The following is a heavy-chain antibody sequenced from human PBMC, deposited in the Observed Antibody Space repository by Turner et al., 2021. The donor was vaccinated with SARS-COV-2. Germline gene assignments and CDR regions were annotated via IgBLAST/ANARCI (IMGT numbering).Heavy chain of an antibody. CDR1: GGSISSSSYY. D-gene: IGHD5-18*01. V-gene: IGHV4-39*01. CDR2: IYYSGRA. Sequence: QLQLQESGPGLVKPSEPLSLTCTVAGGSISSSSYYWGWIRQPPGKGLEWMGNIYYSGRAYYNPSLKSRVTISVDPSKNQFSLKLTSVTAADTAVYYCARLMDTAMDYYGTDVWGQGTTVTVSS. CDR3: ARLMDTAMDYYGTDV. J-gene: IGHJ6*02.